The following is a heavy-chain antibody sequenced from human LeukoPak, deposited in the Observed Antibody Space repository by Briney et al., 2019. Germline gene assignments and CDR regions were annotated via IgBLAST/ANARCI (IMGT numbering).Heavy chain of an antibody. CDR3: ARDQGFSNT. CDR1: GFTFSSYW. Sequence: RGSLRLSCAASGFTFSSYWMSWVRQAPGKGLEWVANIKQDGSEKDFVDSVKGRFTISRDNAKNSLFLQMNSLRAEDTAVYYCARDQGFSNTWGQGTLVTVSS. CDR2: IKQDGSEK. V-gene: IGHV3-7*01. J-gene: IGHJ5*02. D-gene: IGHD3-3*02.